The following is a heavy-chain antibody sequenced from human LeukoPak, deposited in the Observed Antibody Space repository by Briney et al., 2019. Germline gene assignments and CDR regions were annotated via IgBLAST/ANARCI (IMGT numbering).Heavy chain of an antibody. CDR3: ARVEGYQQLVNWFDP. CDR1: GGSFSGYY. CDR2: INHSGST. Sequence: SETLSLTCAVYGGSFSGYYWSWIRQPPGKGLEWIGEINHSGSTNYNPSLKSRVTMSVDTSKNQFSLKLSSVTAADTAVYYCARVEGYQQLVNWFDPWGQGTLVTVSS. V-gene: IGHV4-34*01. D-gene: IGHD6-13*01. J-gene: IGHJ5*02.